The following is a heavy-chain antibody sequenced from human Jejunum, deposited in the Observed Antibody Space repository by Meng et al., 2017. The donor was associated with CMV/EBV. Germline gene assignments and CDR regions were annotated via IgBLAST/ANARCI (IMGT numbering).Heavy chain of an antibody. D-gene: IGHD2-8*01. CDR3: AKEGVGGHFDY. Sequence: GESLKISCAASGFTLSSYGIPWVRQAPGKGLEWVTYADSVKGRFTISRDISKNTLFLQMNSLRAEGTAVYYCAKEGVGGHFDYWGQGTLVTVSS. CDR1: GFTLSSYG. V-gene: IGHV3-30*02. J-gene: IGHJ4*02.